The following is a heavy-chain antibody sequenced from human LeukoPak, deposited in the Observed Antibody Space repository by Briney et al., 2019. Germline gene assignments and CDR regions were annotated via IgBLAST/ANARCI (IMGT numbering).Heavy chain of an antibody. D-gene: IGHD5-18*01. CDR1: GGSVYTSDYY. Sequence: SETLSLTCTDSGGSVYTSDYYWSWIRQPPGKGLEWIGEINHSGSTNYNPSLKSRVTISVDTSKNQFSLKLSSVTAADTAVYYCARGHQYSYAPLRWFDPWGQGTLVTVSS. V-gene: IGHV4-34*01. J-gene: IGHJ5*02. CDR3: ARGHQYSYAPLRWFDP. CDR2: INHSGST.